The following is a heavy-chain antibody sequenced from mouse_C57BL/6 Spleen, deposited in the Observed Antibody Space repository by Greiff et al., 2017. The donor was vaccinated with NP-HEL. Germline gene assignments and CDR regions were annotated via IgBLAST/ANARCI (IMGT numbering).Heavy chain of an antibody. V-gene: IGHV1-55*01. D-gene: IGHD1-1*01. J-gene: IGHJ2*01. CDR3: ARNPPYYGSSYHY. CDR1: GYTFTSYW. CDR2: IYPGSGST. Sequence: QVQLQQPGAELVKPGASVKMSCKASGYTFTSYWITWVKQRPGQGLEWIGDIYPGSGSTNYNEKFKSKATLTVDTSSSTAYMQLSSLPSEDSAVYYCARNPPYYGSSYHYWGQGTTLTVSS.